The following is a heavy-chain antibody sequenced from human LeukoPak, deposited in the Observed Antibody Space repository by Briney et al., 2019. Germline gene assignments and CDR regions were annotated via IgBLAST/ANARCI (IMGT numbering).Heavy chain of an antibody. Sequence: SETLSLTCTVSGDSISSSSSYWGWIRQPPGKGLEWIGSIYYSGNTYYNTSLKSRVTISVDTSKNQFSLKLNSVTAADTAVYYCARSGIAVAGRTRGCPDYWGQGALVTVSS. D-gene: IGHD6-19*01. J-gene: IGHJ4*02. CDR2: IYYSGNT. V-gene: IGHV4-39*01. CDR3: ARSGIAVAGRTRGCPDY. CDR1: GDSISSSSSY.